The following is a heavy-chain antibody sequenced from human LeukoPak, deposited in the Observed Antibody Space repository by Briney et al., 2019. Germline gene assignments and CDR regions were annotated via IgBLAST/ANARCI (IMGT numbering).Heavy chain of an antibody. CDR2: ISGSGGST. J-gene: IGHJ1*01. Sequence: GGSLRLSCAASGFTFSSYAMSWVRQAPGKGLEWVSAISGSGGSTYYADSVKGRFTISRDNSKNTLYLQMNSLRAEDTAAYYCAKDSGDSPEYFQHWGQGTLVTVSS. CDR3: AKDSGDSPEYFQH. CDR1: GFTFSSYA. D-gene: IGHD4-17*01. V-gene: IGHV3-23*01.